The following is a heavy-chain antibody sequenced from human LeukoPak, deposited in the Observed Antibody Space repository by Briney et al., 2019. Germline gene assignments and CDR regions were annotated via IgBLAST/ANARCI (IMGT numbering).Heavy chain of an antibody. CDR1: GGTFSNYA. J-gene: IGHJ6*03. CDR2: IIPIFGTT. D-gene: IGHD1-26*01. Sequence: SLKVSCKASGGTFSNYAISWVRQAPGQGLEWMGGIIPIFGTTNYAQKFQGRVTITADKSTSTVYMEVSSLRSEDTAVYYCARARFPYYRLSGTYYMDVWGKGTTVTVSS. CDR3: ARARFPYYRLSGTYYMDV. V-gene: IGHV1-69*06.